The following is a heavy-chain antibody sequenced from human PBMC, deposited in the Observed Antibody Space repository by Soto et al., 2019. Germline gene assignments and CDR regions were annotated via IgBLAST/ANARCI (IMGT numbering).Heavy chain of an antibody. CDR2: IYYSGST. Sequence: PSETLSLTCTVSGGSVSSGSYYWSWIRQPPGKGLEWIGYIYYSGSTYYNPSLKSRVTISVDTSKNQFSLKLSSVTAADTAMYFCARPGREPYDSDDYYSYFDKWGQGTPVTVSS. CDR3: ARPGREPYDSDDYYSYFDK. J-gene: IGHJ4*02. CDR1: GGSVSSGSYY. D-gene: IGHD3-22*01. V-gene: IGHV4-61*01.